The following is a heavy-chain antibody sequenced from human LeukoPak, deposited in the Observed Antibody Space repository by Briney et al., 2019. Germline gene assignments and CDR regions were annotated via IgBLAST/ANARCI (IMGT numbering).Heavy chain of an antibody. V-gene: IGHV3-23*01. CDR1: GFTFSSYA. CDR3: AKDEIAQGNRIYYFDG. J-gene: IGHJ4*02. CDR2: ISGDGGAT. D-gene: IGHD2-15*01. Sequence: PGGSLRLSCAASGFTFSSYAMSWVRQAPGKGLEWVSSISGDGGATYYRDSVKGRFTVSTDSAKNTLYLQMNSLRAEDTAIYYCAKDEIAQGNRIYYFDGWGQGTLVTVSS.